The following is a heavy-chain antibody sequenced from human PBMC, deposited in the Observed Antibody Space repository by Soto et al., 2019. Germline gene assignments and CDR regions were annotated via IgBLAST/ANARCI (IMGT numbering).Heavy chain of an antibody. Sequence: GGSLRLSCAASGFTFTDYPMGWIRQAPGKGLEWVSAIGGSGRSTYLADSVKARFTISRDNSKNTLYVQMNSLGAEDSAIYYCAKGSASIRPYYFDYWGQGTLVTVSS. J-gene: IGHJ4*02. D-gene: IGHD6-6*01. CDR1: GFTFTDYP. CDR2: IGGSGRST. CDR3: AKGSASIRPYYFDY. V-gene: IGHV3-23*01.